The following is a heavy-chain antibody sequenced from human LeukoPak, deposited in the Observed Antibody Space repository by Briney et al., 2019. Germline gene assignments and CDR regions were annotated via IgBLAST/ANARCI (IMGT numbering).Heavy chain of an antibody. D-gene: IGHD6-6*01. J-gene: IGHJ5*02. Sequence: SQTLSLTCTVSGGSISSGSYYWSWIRQPAGKGLEWIGRIYTSGSTNYNPSLKSRVTISVDTSKNQFSLKLSSVTAADTAVYYCAREIAACLEVWFDPWGQGTLVTVSS. CDR2: IYTSGST. CDR3: AREIAACLEVWFDP. V-gene: IGHV4-61*02. CDR1: GGSISSGSYY.